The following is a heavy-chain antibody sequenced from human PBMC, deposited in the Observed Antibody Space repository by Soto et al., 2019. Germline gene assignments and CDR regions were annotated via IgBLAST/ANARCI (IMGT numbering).Heavy chain of an antibody. V-gene: IGHV1-8*01. CDR1: GYTFANYD. CDR3: ARGTSYGIDV. Sequence: QVQLVQSGAEVKKPGASVKVSCKASGYTFANYDIHWVRQATGQGLEWMGWMNPNSYKTGYAQKFQARVTMTRNTPITTAYRELSSLTSEDTAVYYCARGTSYGIDVWGQGTAVTVSS. J-gene: IGHJ6*02. CDR2: MNPNSYKT.